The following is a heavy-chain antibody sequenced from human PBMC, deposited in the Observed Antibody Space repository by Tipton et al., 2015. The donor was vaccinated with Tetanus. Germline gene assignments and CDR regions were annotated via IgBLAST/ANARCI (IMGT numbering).Heavy chain of an antibody. D-gene: IGHD3-16*01. CDR2: INEDGSQR. J-gene: IGHJ4*02. CDR1: GLTFSFYW. Sequence: SLRLSCSASGLTFSFYWMNWVRQAPGEGLEWVAAINEDGSQRLYEDSLRGRFTIARDNAKDLVFLQMNSLRAEDTAVYYCARDLTYIRGLGHWGQGTLVTVSS. CDR3: ARDLTYIRGLGH. V-gene: IGHV3-7*01.